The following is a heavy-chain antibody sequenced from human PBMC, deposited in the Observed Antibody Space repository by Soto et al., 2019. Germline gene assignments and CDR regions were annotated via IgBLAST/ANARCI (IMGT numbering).Heavy chain of an antibody. CDR1: GFTFSSYA. V-gene: IGHV3-30-3*01. Sequence: GGSLRLSCAASGFTFSSYAMHWLRQSPGKGLEWVAVISYDGSNKYYADSVKGRFTISRDNSKNTLYLQMNSLRAEDTAVYYCARDRGGIAAAGSPFDYWGQGTLVTVSS. CDR2: ISYDGSNK. CDR3: ARDRGGIAAAGSPFDY. D-gene: IGHD6-13*01. J-gene: IGHJ4*02.